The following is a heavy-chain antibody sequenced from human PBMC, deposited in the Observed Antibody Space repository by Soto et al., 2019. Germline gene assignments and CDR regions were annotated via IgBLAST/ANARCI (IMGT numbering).Heavy chain of an antibody. CDR3: VKEGGMKYFDF. J-gene: IGHJ2*01. D-gene: IGHD3-16*01. Sequence: EVQLVESGGGLVQPGRSLRLSCTASGFIFDNHAMHWVRQAPGKGLEWVAGVTGNSVATGYADTVKGRFTISRDNAKNSLYLQMNSLSAEDTAVYFCVKEGGMKYFDFWGRGTVVTVSS. CDR1: GFIFDNHA. CDR2: VTGNSVAT. V-gene: IGHV3-9*01.